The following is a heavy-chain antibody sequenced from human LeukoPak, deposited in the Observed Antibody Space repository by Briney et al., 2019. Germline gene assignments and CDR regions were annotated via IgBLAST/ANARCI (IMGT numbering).Heavy chain of an antibody. V-gene: IGHV4-59*01. CDR3: ARGGYGSLTFDY. CDR1: GGSISTYY. CDR2: IYYSGTT. D-gene: IGHD3-10*01. J-gene: IGHJ4*02. Sequence: SETLSLTCTVSGGSISTYYWSWIRQPPGKGLEWIGYIYYSGTTKYNSSLKSRVTISVDTSKNQFSLKLSSVTAADTAVCYCARGGYGSLTFDYWGQGTLVTVSS.